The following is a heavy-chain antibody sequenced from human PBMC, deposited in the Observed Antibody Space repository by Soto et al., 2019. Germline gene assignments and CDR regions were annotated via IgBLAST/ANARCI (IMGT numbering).Heavy chain of an antibody. CDR2: IHNSGSP. D-gene: IGHD1-1*01. V-gene: IGHV4-30-4*01. CDR1: GDSIYNGGYF. J-gene: IGHJ4*02. Sequence: QVQLQESGPGLVRPSPTLSLTCSFSGDSIYNGGYFWSWIRQCTGKGLEWLGHIHNSGSPYNNPSLKSRVTISAETSKNQFSLKLTSGNAADTAVYYCARGSTTEKVDSWGQGTLVTVSS. CDR3: ARGSTTEKVDS.